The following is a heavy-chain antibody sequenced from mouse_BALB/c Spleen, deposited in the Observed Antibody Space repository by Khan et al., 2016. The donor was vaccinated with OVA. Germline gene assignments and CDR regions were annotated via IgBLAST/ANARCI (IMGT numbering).Heavy chain of an antibody. CDR1: GYTFTDYY. V-gene: IGHV1-77*01. Sequence: QVQLKQSGAELARPGASVKLSCKASGYTFTDYYINWVKLRTGQGLEWIGEISPGSGDTNYNERFKGKATLTADKSSSTAYMQHSSMPSEASAVYFCATRDYFGYTFAYWGQGTLVTVSA. CDR2: ISPGSGDT. CDR3: ATRDYFGYTFAY. J-gene: IGHJ3*01. D-gene: IGHD1-2*01.